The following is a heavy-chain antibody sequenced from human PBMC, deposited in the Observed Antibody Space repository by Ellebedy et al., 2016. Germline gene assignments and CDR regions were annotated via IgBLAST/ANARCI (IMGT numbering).Heavy chain of an antibody. V-gene: IGHV1-2*02. CDR1: GYTVTGYY. CDR2: INPNSGGT. Sequence: ASVKVSCKASGYTVTGYYMHWVRQAPGQGLEWMGWINPNSGGTNYAQKFQGRVTMTRDTSISTAYMELSRLRSDDTAVYYCARDRGGSSSWHYFDYWGQGTLVTVSS. J-gene: IGHJ4*02. CDR3: ARDRGGSSSWHYFDY. D-gene: IGHD6-13*01.